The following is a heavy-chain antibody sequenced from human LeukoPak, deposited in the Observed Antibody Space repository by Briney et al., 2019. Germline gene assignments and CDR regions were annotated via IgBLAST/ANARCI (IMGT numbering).Heavy chain of an antibody. D-gene: IGHD3-16*01. CDR3: ARGRGTYFDY. CDR1: GFSFSAYG. CDR2: IWYDGSKK. V-gene: IGHV3-30*02. J-gene: IGHJ4*02. Sequence: PGGSLRLSCAASGFSFSAYGMHWVRQAPGKGLEWVAYIWYDGSKKEYANSVKGRFTISRDTSKSTVYLQMNSLRPEDTAVYYCARGRGTYFDYWGQGALVTVSS.